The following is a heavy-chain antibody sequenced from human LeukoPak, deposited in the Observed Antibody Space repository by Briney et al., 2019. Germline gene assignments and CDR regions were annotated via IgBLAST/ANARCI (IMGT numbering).Heavy chain of an antibody. J-gene: IGHJ3*02. CDR1: GFTFRTSW. CDR3: ARDPRGSGSSDSPHDAFDI. D-gene: IGHD3-10*01. CDR2: IKSDGSSR. V-gene: IGHV3-74*01. Sequence: PGGSLRLSCAASGFTFRTSWIHWVRQAPGKGLVWVSRIKSDGSSRSYADSVKDRFTISKDSAKDTLYLQMSSLRDEDTAVYYCARDPRGSGSSDSPHDAFDIWGQGTMVTVSS.